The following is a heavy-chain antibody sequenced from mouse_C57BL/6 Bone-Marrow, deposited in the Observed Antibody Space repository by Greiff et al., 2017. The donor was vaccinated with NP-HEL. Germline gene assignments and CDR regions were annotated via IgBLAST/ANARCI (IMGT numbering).Heavy chain of an antibody. CDR1: GYTFTSYG. CDR2: IYPRSGNT. D-gene: IGHD1-1*01. Sequence: QVQLQQSGAELARPGASVKLSCKASGYTFTSYGISWVKQRTGQGLEWIGEIYPRSGNTYYNEKFKGKATLTADKSSSTAYMELRSLTSEDSAVYFCAREGYYYGSSHWYFDVWGTGTTVTVSS. J-gene: IGHJ1*03. CDR3: AREGYYYGSSHWYFDV. V-gene: IGHV1-81*01.